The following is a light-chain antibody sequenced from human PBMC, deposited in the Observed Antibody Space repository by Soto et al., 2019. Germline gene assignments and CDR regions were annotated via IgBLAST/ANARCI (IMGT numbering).Light chain of an antibody. J-gene: IGKJ4*01. CDR1: QDITSY. V-gene: IGKV1-33*01. Sequence: DIKMTQSPSSLSASVGDRVTITCQASQDITSYLSWYQQKPGKAPKLLIYLASNLELGVPSRFSGGGSATDFTLTISSLQPEDFGTYYCQQYDHLPSFGGGTKVEI. CDR2: LAS. CDR3: QQYDHLPS.